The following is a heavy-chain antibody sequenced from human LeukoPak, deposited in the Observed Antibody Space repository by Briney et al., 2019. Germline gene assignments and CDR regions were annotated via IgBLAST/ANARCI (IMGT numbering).Heavy chain of an antibody. Sequence: GASLQISCKGSGYIFTSYWISWVRQLPGKGLEWMGRIDPSDSYTNYSPSFQGHVTISADKSISTAYLQWSSLKASDTAMYYCARNVKGYDYGDYGWFDPWGQGTLVTVSS. CDR2: IDPSDSYT. D-gene: IGHD4-17*01. CDR3: ARNVKGYDYGDYGWFDP. V-gene: IGHV5-10-1*01. J-gene: IGHJ5*02. CDR1: GYIFTSYW.